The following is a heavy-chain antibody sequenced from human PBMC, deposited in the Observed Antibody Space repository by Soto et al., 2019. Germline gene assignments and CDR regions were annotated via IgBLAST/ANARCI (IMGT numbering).Heavy chain of an antibody. Sequence: GASVKVSCKASGYIFSDYYIHWVRQAPGQGLEWMGWIDPRNGGTKYAQKFQDWLTMTTDTSTSTAFLELRRLRLDDTAVFFCARVLYRNVIHAWGQGTLVTVSS. CDR2: IDPRNGGT. CDR1: GYIFSDYY. CDR3: ARVLYRNVIHA. J-gene: IGHJ4*02. V-gene: IGHV1-2*04. D-gene: IGHD5-18*01.